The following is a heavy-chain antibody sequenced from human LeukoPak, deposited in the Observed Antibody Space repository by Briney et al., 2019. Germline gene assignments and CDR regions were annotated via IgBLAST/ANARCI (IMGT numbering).Heavy chain of an antibody. CDR1: GDSISSSSDY. CDR2: VYYSGST. D-gene: IGHD4-17*01. Sequence: PSETLSLTCTVSGDSISSSSDYWGWIRQPPGKGLEWIGSVYYSGSTYYKSSLKSRVTMSVDTSKNQFSLNLYSVTAADTAVYYCARQLYGDFVNYFDPWGQGTLVTVSS. J-gene: IGHJ5*02. CDR3: ARQLYGDFVNYFDP. V-gene: IGHV4-39*01.